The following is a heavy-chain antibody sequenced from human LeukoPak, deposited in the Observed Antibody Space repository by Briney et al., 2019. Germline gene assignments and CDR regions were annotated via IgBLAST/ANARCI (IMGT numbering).Heavy chain of an antibody. J-gene: IGHJ4*02. CDR3: ARENVVAQGTFDY. CDR2: MYQTGSS. CDR1: GYSIGSGHY. D-gene: IGHD2-21*01. V-gene: IGHV4-38-2*02. Sequence: PSETLSLTCSVSGYSIGSGHYWGWIRQPPGKGLEWIGSMYQTGSSYYSPSLKSRVTISLDTSKNQISPKLTFVTAADTAFYFCARENVVAQGTFDYWGQGALVTVSS.